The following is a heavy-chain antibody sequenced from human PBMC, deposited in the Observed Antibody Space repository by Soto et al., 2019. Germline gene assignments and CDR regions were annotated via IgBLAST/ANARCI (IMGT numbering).Heavy chain of an antibody. CDR1: GGSVSSGSYY. Sequence: AETLSLTCTVSGGSVSSGSYYWSWIRQPPGKGLEWIGYIYYSGSTNYNPSLKSRVTISVDTSKNQFSLKLSSVTAADTAVYYCERGRNHYGSGSYYFSRLGWFDPRGQGTLVTVSX. J-gene: IGHJ5*02. V-gene: IGHV4-61*01. CDR2: IYYSGST. D-gene: IGHD3-10*01. CDR3: ERGRNHYGSGSYYFSRLGWFDP.